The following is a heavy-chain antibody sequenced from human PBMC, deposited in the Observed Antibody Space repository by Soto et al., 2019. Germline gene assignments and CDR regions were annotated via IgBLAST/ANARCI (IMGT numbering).Heavy chain of an antibody. Sequence: SETLSLTCTVSGGSISSYYWSWIRQPPGKGLEWIGYIYYSGSTNYNPSLKSRVTISVDTSKNQFSLKLGSVTAADTAVYYCARLQRELAAAGFYYYYYMDVWGKGTTVTVSS. J-gene: IGHJ6*03. CDR2: IYYSGST. CDR1: GGSISSYY. V-gene: IGHV4-59*08. CDR3: ARLQRELAAAGFYYYYYMDV. D-gene: IGHD6-13*01.